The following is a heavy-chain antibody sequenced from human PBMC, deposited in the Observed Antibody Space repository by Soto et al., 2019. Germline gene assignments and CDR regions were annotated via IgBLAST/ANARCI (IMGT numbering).Heavy chain of an antibody. D-gene: IGHD5-12*01. CDR3: EGDPIRGDGYVFDS. J-gene: IGHJ5*01. CDR2: INRDGSER. Sequence: GSLRVVYEAYGFTFSSYWMSWVRQAQGKGLEWVANINRDGSERYYVDSVKGRFTISRDNAKNSVYLQMNSLRAEDSAVYYCEGDPIRGDGYVFDSWGQGALVTV. CDR1: GFTFSSYW. V-gene: IGHV3-7*01.